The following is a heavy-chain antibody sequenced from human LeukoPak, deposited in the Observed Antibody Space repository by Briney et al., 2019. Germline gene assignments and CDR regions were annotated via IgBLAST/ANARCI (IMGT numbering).Heavy chain of an antibody. CDR1: GYTFTSYG. CDR3: ARDVYDFWSGYYYGGYNWFDP. Sequence: ASVKVSCKASGYTFTSYGISWVRQAPGQGLERMGWISAYNGNTNYAQKLQGRVTMTTDTSTSTAYMELRSLRSDDTAVYYCARDVYDFWSGYYYGGYNWFDPWGQGTLVTVSS. D-gene: IGHD3-3*01. V-gene: IGHV1-18*01. CDR2: ISAYNGNT. J-gene: IGHJ5*02.